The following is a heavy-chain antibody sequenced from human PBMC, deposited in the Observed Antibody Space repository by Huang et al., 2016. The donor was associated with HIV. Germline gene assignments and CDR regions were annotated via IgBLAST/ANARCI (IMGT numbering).Heavy chain of an antibody. V-gene: IGHV4-34*01. D-gene: IGHD2-21*02. CDR3: ARPRMTATSSDSTWSFFDS. J-gene: IGHJ4*02. CDR1: SQSDHY. CDR2: LNHRGLS. Sequence: SQSDHYWTWIRLSPGKRLEWIGELNHRGLSTYTPSLRSRVTMSVDMSKNQFSLNLTSLTAADTAVYYCARPRMTATSSDSTWSFFDSWGQGTLVSVSS.